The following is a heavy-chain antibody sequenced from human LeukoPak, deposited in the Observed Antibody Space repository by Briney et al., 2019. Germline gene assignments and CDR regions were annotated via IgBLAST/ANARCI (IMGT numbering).Heavy chain of an antibody. V-gene: IGHV3-23*01. Sequence: PGGSLRLSCAASGFTFSSYAMSWVRQAPGKGLEWVSAISGSGGSTYYADSVKGRFTISRDNSKNTLYLQMNSLRAEDTALYYCAKDLSPVTSEFDYWGQGTLVTVSS. CDR1: GFTFSSYA. J-gene: IGHJ4*02. D-gene: IGHD3-16*01. CDR3: AKDLSPVTSEFDY. CDR2: ISGSGGST.